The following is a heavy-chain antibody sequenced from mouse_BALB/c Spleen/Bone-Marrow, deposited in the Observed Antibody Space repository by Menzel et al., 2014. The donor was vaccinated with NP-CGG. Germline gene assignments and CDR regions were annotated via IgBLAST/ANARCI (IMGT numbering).Heavy chain of an antibody. Sequence: VQLQQSGAEFVRPGALVKLSCNASGFNIKDYYKHRVKQRPEQGLEWIGWIDPENGNTIYDPKFPGKASITADTSSNTAYLQLSSLTSEDTAVYYCTRWVYYGSSYFDYWGQGTTLTVSS. J-gene: IGHJ2*01. D-gene: IGHD1-1*01. V-gene: IGHV14-1*02. CDR1: GFNIKDYY. CDR2: IDPENGNT. CDR3: TRWVYYGSSYFDY.